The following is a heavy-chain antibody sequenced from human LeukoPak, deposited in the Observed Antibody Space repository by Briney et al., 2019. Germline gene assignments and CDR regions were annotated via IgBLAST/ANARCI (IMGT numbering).Heavy chain of an antibody. J-gene: IGHJ3*02. CDR3: AREFSAFDI. V-gene: IGHV3-30*04. CDR1: GFTFSSYA. Sequence: PGGSLRLSCAASGFTFSSYAMHWVRQAPGKGLEWVAVISYDGSNKYYADSVKGRFTISRDNSKNTLYLQMNSLRAEDTAVYYCAREFSAFDIWGQGTMVTVSS. CDR2: ISYDGSNK.